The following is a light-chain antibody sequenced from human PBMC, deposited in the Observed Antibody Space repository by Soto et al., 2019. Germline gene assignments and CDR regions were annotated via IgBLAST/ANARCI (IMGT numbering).Light chain of an antibody. CDR3: SSFTTGVNYV. V-gene: IGLV2-14*03. Sequence: SVRNQPAYVYRSPGRASTISCTGTSSDVGAYNFVSWYQQHPGKAPKLIIYDVNNRPSEVSNRFSGSKSGDTASLTISGLQAEDEGDYYCSSFTTGVNYVFGIGTKVTVL. CDR1: SSDVGAYNF. CDR2: DVN. J-gene: IGLJ1*01.